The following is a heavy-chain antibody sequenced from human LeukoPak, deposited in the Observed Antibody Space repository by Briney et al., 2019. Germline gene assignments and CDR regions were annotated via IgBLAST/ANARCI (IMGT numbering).Heavy chain of an antibody. J-gene: IGHJ4*02. CDR1: GFTFSSYA. V-gene: IGHV3-23*01. CDR3: AKLNMVRGVTPNFDY. D-gene: IGHD3-10*01. Sequence: PGGSLRHYCAASGFTFSSYAMSWVRQAPGKGLEWVSAISGSGGSTYYADSVKGRFTISRDNSKNTLYLQVNSLRAEDTAVYYCAKLNMVRGVTPNFDYWGQGTLVTVSS. CDR2: ISGSGGST.